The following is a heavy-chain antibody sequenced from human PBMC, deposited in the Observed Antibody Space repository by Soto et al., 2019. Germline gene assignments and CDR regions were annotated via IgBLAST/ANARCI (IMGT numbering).Heavy chain of an antibody. CDR2: ISYDGSNK. CDR1: GFTFSSYG. D-gene: IGHD6-13*01. CDR3: SKVKYSSSRFSPDY. Sequence: HPGGSLRLSCAASGFTFSSYGMHWVRQAPGKGLEWVAVISYDGSNKYYADSVKGRFTISRDNSKNTLYLQMNSLRAEDTAVYYCSKVKYSSSRFSPDYRGQRTLVTVSS. V-gene: IGHV3-30*18. J-gene: IGHJ4*02.